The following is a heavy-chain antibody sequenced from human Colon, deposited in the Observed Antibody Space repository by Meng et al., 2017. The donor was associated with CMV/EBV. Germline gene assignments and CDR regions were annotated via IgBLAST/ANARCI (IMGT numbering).Heavy chain of an antibody. Sequence: KASGCAFSNFAIDWVRQAPGQGLEWMGGIIPLVDMAHYAQNFQGRVTITADKPTSTAYMELSSLRSEDTAVYYCARRGDYYGSNWFDPWGQGTLVTVSS. D-gene: IGHD3-10*01. V-gene: IGHV1-69*10. CDR1: GCAFSNFA. CDR2: IIPLVDMA. CDR3: ARRGDYYGSNWFDP. J-gene: IGHJ5*02.